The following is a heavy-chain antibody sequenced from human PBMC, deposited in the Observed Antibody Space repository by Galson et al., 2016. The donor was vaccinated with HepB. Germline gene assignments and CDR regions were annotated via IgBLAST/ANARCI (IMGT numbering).Heavy chain of an antibody. Sequence: SLRLSCAASGIAFSSYSMNWVRQAPGKGLEWVSFISSSSTYIYYADSVRGRFTISRDNAKSSLYLRMNSLRAEDTAVYYCARDLGRYYHGSGSYYRGGWGQGTLVTVSS. CDR3: ARDLGRYYHGSGSYYRGG. J-gene: IGHJ4*02. D-gene: IGHD3-10*01. V-gene: IGHV3-21*06. CDR2: ISSSSTYI. CDR1: GIAFSSYS.